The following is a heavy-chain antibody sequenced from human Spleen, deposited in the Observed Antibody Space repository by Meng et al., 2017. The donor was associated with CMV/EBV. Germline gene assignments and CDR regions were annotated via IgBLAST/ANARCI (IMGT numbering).Heavy chain of an antibody. CDR3: ASGALRPWSDF. D-gene: IGHD3-3*01. CDR2: IYSGGST. Sequence: GGSLRLSCAASGFTVSTYYMTWDRQAPGKGLEWVSVIYSGGSTYYADSVKGRFTISRDSSKNTLSLQMNSLRAEDTAVYYCASGALRPWSDFWGQGTTVTVSS. CDR1: GFTVSTYY. J-gene: IGHJ6*02. V-gene: IGHV3-53*01.